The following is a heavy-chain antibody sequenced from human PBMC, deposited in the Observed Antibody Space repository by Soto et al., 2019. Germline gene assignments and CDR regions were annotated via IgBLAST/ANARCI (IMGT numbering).Heavy chain of an antibody. CDR1: GGTFSSYA. J-gene: IGHJ4*02. Sequence: QVQLVQAGAEVKKPGSSVKVSCKASGGTFSSYAISWVRQAPGQGLEWMGGIIPIFGTANYAQKFQGRVTITADESTSTAYMELSSLRSEDMAVYYCARGRRNWNTEEAFDYWGQGTLVTVSS. V-gene: IGHV1-69*01. D-gene: IGHD1-1*01. CDR2: IIPIFGTA. CDR3: ARGRRNWNTEEAFDY.